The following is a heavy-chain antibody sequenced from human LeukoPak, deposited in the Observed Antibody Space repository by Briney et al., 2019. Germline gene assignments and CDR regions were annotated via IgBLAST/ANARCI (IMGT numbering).Heavy chain of an antibody. D-gene: IGHD3-16*01. CDR2: ISAYNGNT. V-gene: IGHV1-18*01. J-gene: IGHJ4*02. CDR1: GGTFSSYA. CDR3: ARLGTYGGSNWSPLFDS. Sequence: ASVKLSCKASGGTFSSYAISWVRQAPGQGREWMGWISAYNGNTTYAQKLQGRVTMTTDTSTSTAYMELRSLRSDDTAVYYCARLGTYGGSNWSPLFDSWGQGTLVTVSS.